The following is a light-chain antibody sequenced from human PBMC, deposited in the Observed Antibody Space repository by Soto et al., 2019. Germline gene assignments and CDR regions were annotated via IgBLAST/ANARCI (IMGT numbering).Light chain of an antibody. CDR2: KAT. J-gene: IGKJ1*01. V-gene: IGKV1-5*03. CDR3: QQYSAFPWT. Sequence: DIQVTQSPSSLSASVGDRVTITCRASQDISAWLAWYQQKPGKPPKLVIYKATALETGVPSRFSGSGSGTEFTLTISSLQPDDFTTYYCQQYSAFPWTFGQGTKVDIK. CDR1: QDISAW.